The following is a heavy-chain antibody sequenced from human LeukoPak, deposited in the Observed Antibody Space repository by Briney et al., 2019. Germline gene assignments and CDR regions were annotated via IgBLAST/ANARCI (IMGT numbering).Heavy chain of an antibody. V-gene: IGHV3-7*01. CDR1: GFTLRDFW. CDR3: AAWGAYSPLNY. J-gene: IGHJ4*02. D-gene: IGHD7-27*01. Sequence: GDSVTLLCAPSGFTLRDFWVMGVGEPPGGGVEVGAHINPDGRDKYYVHFVRGLFIIPRVNARDSLYLQMNSLRAEDTAVYYCAAWGAYSPLNYWGRGTLVTVSS. CDR2: INPDGRDK.